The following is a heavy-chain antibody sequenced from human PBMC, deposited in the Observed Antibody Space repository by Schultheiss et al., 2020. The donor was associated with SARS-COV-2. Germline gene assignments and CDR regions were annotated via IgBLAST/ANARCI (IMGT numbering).Heavy chain of an antibody. CDR3: ARGASGYSYYGYYMDV. Sequence: ASVKVSCKASGYTFTSYDINWVRQATGQGLEWMGWMNPNSGNTGYAQKFQGRVTMTRNTSISTAYMELSSLRSEDTAVYYCARGASGYSYYGYYMDVWGKGTTVTVSS. V-gene: IGHV1-8*01. J-gene: IGHJ6*03. D-gene: IGHD4-11*01. CDR2: MNPNSGNT. CDR1: GYTFTSYD.